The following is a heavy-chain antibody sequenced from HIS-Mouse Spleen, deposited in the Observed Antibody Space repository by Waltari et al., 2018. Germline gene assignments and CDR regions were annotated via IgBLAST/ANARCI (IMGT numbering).Heavy chain of an antibody. Sequence: QLQLQESGPGLVKPSETLSLTCTVPGGPISSSSYYWGWIRQPPGKGLEWIGSIYYRGSTYYNPSLKSRVTISVDTSKNQFSLKLSSVTAADTAVYYCAREIPYSSSWYDWYFDLWGRGTLVTVSS. D-gene: IGHD6-13*01. CDR2: IYYRGST. V-gene: IGHV4-39*07. CDR3: AREIPYSSSWYDWYFDL. J-gene: IGHJ2*01. CDR1: GGPISSSSYY.